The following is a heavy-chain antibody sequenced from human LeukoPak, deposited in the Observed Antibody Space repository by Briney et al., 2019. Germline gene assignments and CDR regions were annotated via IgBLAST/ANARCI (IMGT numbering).Heavy chain of an antibody. CDR2: INPNSGGT. Sequence: GASVKVSCKASGYTFTGYYMHWVRQAPGQGLEWMGWINPNSGGTNYAQKFQGRVTMTRHTSISTAYMELSRLRSDDTAVYYCARGIAARPHSYYYYYYMDVWGKGTTVTVSS. J-gene: IGHJ6*03. V-gene: IGHV1-2*02. CDR1: GYTFTGYY. D-gene: IGHD6-6*01. CDR3: ARGIAARPHSYYYYYYMDV.